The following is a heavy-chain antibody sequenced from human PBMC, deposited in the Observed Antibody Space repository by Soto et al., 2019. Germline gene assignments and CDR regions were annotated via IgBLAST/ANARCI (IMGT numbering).Heavy chain of an antibody. Sequence: SVKVSCKASGGTFSSYAISWVRQAPGQGLEWMGGIIPIFGTANYAQKFQGRVTITADESTSTAYMELSSLRSEDTAVYYCARGHDYETVAAEYFQHWGQGTLVTVSS. V-gene: IGHV1-69*13. CDR3: ARGHDYETVAAEYFQH. CDR1: GGTFSSYA. CDR2: IIPIFGTA. J-gene: IGHJ1*01. D-gene: IGHD4-17*01.